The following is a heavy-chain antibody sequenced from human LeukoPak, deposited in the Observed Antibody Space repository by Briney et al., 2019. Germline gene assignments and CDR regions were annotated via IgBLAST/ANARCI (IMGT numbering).Heavy chain of an antibody. CDR3: ARDYYDSSGSY. V-gene: IGHV1-69*04. J-gene: IGHJ4*02. CDR2: IIPIFGIA. Sequence: GASVTVSCKASGCTFSSYAISWVRQAPGQGLEWMGRIIPIFGIANYAQKFQGRVTITADKSTSTAYMELSSLRSEDTAVYYCARDYYDSSGSYWGQGTLVTVSS. CDR1: GCTFSSYA. D-gene: IGHD3-22*01.